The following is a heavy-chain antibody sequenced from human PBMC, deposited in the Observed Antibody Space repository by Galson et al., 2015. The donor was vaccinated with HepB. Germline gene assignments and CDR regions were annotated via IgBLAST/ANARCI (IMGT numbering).Heavy chain of an antibody. CDR1: GFTFSSYA. Sequence: SLRLSCAASGFTFSSYAMSWVRQAPGKGLKWVSTINLSGDSPYYTDSVKGRFTVSRDNSKNTLYLHMNGLRADDAAVYYCAKAGDGDYLAFGGQGTLVTVSS. J-gene: IGHJ4*02. V-gene: IGHV3-23*01. D-gene: IGHD4-17*01. CDR2: INLSGDSP. CDR3: AKAGDGDYLAF.